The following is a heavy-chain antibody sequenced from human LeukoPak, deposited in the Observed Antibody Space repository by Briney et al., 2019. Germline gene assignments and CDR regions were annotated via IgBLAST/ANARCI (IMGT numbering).Heavy chain of an antibody. D-gene: IGHD2-15*01. CDR3: ARESHCSGGSCYSHDAFDI. Sequence: ASVKVSCKASGYTFTSYDINWVRQATGQGLEWMGWMNPNSGNTGYAQKFQGRVTISRNTSISTAYMELSSLRSEDTAVYYCARESHCSGGSCYSHDAFDIWGQGTMVTVSS. CDR2: MNPNSGNT. V-gene: IGHV1-8*03. CDR1: GYTFTSYD. J-gene: IGHJ3*02.